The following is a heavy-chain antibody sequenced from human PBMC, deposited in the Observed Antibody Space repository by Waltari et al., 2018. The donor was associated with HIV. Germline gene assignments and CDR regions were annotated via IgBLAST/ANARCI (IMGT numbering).Heavy chain of an antibody. CDR1: GFTFSSYA. D-gene: IGHD3-9*01. Sequence: QLLESGGGLVQPGGSLSLSCAALGFTFSSYALSWVGPAPGKGLEWVSGISGSGRSTYYADSVKGRFTISRDNSKNTVYLQMNSLRAEDTAVYYCAKSGGDILTGHSYYYYGMDVWGLGTTVTVSS. V-gene: IGHV3-23*01. J-gene: IGHJ6*02. CDR3: AKSGGDILTGHSYYYYGMDV. CDR2: ISGSGRST.